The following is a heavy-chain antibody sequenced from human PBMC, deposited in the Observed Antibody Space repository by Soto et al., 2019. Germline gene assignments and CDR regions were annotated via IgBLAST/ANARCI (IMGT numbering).Heavy chain of an antibody. D-gene: IGHD3-3*01. V-gene: IGHV1-69*06. J-gene: IGHJ6*02. CDR2: IIPIFGTA. Sequence: SVKVSCKASGGTFSSYAISWVRQAPGQGLEWMGGIIPIFGTANYAQKFQGRVTITADKSTSTAYMELSSLRSEDTAVYYCASSNYDFLIGDRSYYYYGMDVWGQGTTVTVSS. CDR3: ASSNYDFLIGDRSYYYYGMDV. CDR1: GGTFSSYA.